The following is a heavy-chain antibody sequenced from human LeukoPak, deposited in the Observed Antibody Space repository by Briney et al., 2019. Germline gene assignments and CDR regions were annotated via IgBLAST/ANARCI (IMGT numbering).Heavy chain of an antibody. CDR2: IIPIFGTA. Sequence: SVKVSCMASGGTFSSYAISWVRQAPGQGLEWMGGIIPIFGTANYAQKFQGRVTITADKSTSTAYMELSSLRSDDTAVYYCARCDSSSWYPLHYFDYWGQGTLVTVSS. V-gene: IGHV1-69*06. D-gene: IGHD6-13*01. CDR3: ARCDSSSWYPLHYFDY. CDR1: GGTFSSYA. J-gene: IGHJ4*02.